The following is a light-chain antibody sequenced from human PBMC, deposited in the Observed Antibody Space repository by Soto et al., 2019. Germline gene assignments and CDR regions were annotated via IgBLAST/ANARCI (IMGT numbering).Light chain of an antibody. CDR2: GAS. CDR1: QSVSSSY. CDR3: QQYGSSPWT. V-gene: IGKV3-20*01. J-gene: IGKJ1*01. Sequence: EIVLTQSPGTLSLSPVERATLSCRASQSVSSSYLAWYQQKPGQAPRPLIYGASSRATGIPDRFSGSGSGTDFTLTISRLEPEECAVDYCQQYGSSPWTFGQGTKVDIK.